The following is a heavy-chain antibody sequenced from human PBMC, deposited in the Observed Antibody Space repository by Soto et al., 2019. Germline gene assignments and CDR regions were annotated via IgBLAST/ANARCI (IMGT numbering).Heavy chain of an antibody. Sequence: QLQLQESGPGLVEPSETLSLTCTVSGGSISSSSYYWGWVRQPPGKGLEWIGSVSYSVSTSYNPSLRSRVTIVVDTSKNQFSLRLSSVTAADTAVDYCARSLYYPRIAYWGQGTLVTFSS. CDR2: VSYSVST. CDR3: ARSLYYPRIAY. J-gene: IGHJ4*02. D-gene: IGHD2-8*01. V-gene: IGHV4-39*01. CDR1: GGSISSSSYY.